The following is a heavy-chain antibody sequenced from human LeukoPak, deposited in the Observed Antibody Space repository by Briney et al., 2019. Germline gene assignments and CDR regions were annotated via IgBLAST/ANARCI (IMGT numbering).Heavy chain of an antibody. CDR2: IYYSGST. J-gene: IGHJ6*03. Sequence: SETLSLTCTVSGGSISSYYWSWIRQPPGKGLEWIGYIYYSGSTNYNPSLKSRVTISVDTSKNQFSLKLSSVTAADTAVYYCARESLICSSTSCYIRRYYYYYMDVWGKGTTVTVSS. CDR1: GGSISSYY. V-gene: IGHV4-59*12. CDR3: ARESLICSSTSCYIRRYYYYYMDV. D-gene: IGHD2-2*01.